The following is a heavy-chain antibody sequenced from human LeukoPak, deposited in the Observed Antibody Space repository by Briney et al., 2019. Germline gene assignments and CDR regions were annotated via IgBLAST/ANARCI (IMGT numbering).Heavy chain of an antibody. CDR3: ARGASTSGWNYFDS. D-gene: IGHD6-19*01. Sequence: GGSLRLSCAASGVSFSTTWMHWVRQAPGKGLEWVSIIYSDGNTHYADSVKGRFTISRDNSKNTLFLQMNSLRAEDAAVYYCARGASTSGWNYFDSWGQGTLVTASS. CDR2: IYSDGNT. J-gene: IGHJ4*02. V-gene: IGHV3-66*01. CDR1: GVSFSTTW.